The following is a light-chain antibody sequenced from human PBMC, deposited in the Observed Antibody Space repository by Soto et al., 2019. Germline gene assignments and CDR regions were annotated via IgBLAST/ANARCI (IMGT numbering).Light chain of an antibody. CDR1: QGIGGN. J-gene: IGKJ5*01. CDR2: VTS. Sequence: DIQMTKSPSSLLPSVGARVTLTCRAIQGIGGNLNGYQQKPGKAPNLLIFVTSGLQSGVPSRFSGSGSGTDFTLTISSLQPEDFATYYCQQNHRAPITFGQGTRL. CDR3: QQNHRAPIT. V-gene: IGKV1-39*01.